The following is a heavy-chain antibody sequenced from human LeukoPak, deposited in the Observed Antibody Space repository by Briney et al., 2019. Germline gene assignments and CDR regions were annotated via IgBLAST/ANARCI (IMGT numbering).Heavy chain of an antibody. CDR1: GGSFSGYY. CDR3: ARDPYSNTRYYYYYYMDV. V-gene: IGHV4-34*01. Sequence: SETLSLTCAVYGGSFSGYYWSWIRQPPGKGLEWIGEINHSGSTNYNPSLKSRVTISVDTSKNQFSLKLSSVTAADTAVYYCARDPYSNTRYYYYYYMDVWGKGPRSPSP. D-gene: IGHD4-11*01. CDR2: INHSGST. J-gene: IGHJ6*03.